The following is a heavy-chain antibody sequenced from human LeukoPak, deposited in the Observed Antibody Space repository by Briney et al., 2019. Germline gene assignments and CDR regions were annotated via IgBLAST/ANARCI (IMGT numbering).Heavy chain of an antibody. V-gene: IGHV3-23*01. D-gene: IGHD2-15*01. J-gene: IGHJ4*02. CDR3: AKEGYCSGGSCYSYFDY. CDR1: GFTFSSYA. CDR2: ISGSGGST. Sequence: GGSLRLSCAASGFTFSSYAMSWVRQAPGRGLEWVSAISGSGGSTSYADSVKGRFTISRDNSKNTLFLQMNSLRAKDTAVYYCAKEGYCSGGSCYSYFDYWGQGTLVTVSS.